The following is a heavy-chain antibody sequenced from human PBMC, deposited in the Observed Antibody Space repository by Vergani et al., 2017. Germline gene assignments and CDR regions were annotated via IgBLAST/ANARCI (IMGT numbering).Heavy chain of an antibody. V-gene: IGHV5-51*01. CDR3: ARGRRASGSYSPQYYYYYYGMDV. D-gene: IGHD3-10*01. J-gene: IGHJ6*02. CDR1: GYSFTSYW. Sequence: EVQLVQSGAEVKKPGESLRISCKGSGYSFTSYWISWVRQMPGKGLEWMGIIYPGDSDTRYSPSFQGQVTISADKSISTAYLQWSSLKASDTAMYYCARGRRASGSYSPQYYYYYYGMDVWGQGTTVTVSS. CDR2: IYPGDSDT.